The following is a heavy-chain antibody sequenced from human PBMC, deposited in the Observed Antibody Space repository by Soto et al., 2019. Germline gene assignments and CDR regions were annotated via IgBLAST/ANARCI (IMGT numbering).Heavy chain of an antibody. D-gene: IGHD2-8*01. CDR3: ARAGVY. V-gene: IGHV3-48*03. Sequence: GGSLRLSCAASGFTFSRYEMNWIRQAPGKGLEWVSSISSSGTTVHYADSVKGRFTISRDNAKNSLFLQMNSLRAEDTALYYCARAGVYWGQGTLVTVSS. CDR2: ISSSGTTV. J-gene: IGHJ4*02. CDR1: GFTFSRYE.